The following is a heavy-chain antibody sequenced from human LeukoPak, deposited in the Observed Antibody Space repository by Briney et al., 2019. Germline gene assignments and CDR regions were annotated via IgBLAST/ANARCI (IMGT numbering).Heavy chain of an antibody. Sequence: PGGSLRLSCAASGFTFSDYYMSWIRQAPGKGLEWVSYISSSGSTIYYADSVKGRFTISRDNAKNSLYLQMNSLRAEDTAVYYCARVRSSGYDYSWFDPWGQGTLVTVSS. V-gene: IGHV3-11*01. CDR3: ARVRSSGYDYSWFDP. CDR1: GFTFSDYY. J-gene: IGHJ5*02. CDR2: ISSSGSTI. D-gene: IGHD5-12*01.